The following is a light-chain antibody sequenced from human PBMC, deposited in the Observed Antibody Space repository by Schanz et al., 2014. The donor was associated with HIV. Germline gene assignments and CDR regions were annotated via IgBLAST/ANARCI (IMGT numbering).Light chain of an antibody. J-gene: IGKJ2*01. V-gene: IGKV1-5*03. CDR1: QSISEW. CDR3: LHYKDSAST. CDR2: EAS. Sequence: DIQMTQSPSTLSASVGDRITITCRASQSISEWLAWYQQKPGQAPNLLISEASTLESGVPSRFSGTGSGTEFTLTISSLQLDDFATYYCLHYKDSASTFGQGTKLEIK.